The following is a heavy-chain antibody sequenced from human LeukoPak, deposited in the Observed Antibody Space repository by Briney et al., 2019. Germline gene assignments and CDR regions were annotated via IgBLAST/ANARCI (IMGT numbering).Heavy chain of an antibody. D-gene: IGHD3-10*01. Sequence: GASVKASCKASGGTFSSYAISWVRQAPGQGLEWMGGIIPIFGTANYAQKFQGRVTITADESTSTAYMELSSLRSEDTAVYYCARWYGSGSYEDDYFDYWGQGTLVTVSS. V-gene: IGHV1-69*13. CDR3: ARWYGSGSYEDDYFDY. J-gene: IGHJ4*02. CDR1: GGTFSSYA. CDR2: IIPIFGTA.